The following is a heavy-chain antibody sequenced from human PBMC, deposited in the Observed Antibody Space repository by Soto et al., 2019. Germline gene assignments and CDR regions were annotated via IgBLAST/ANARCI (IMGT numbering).Heavy chain of an antibody. CDR2: IYYSGST. Sequence: QVQLQESGPGLVKPSQTLSLTCTVSGGSISRGGYSWSGIRQHPGKGLEWIGYIYYSGSTHYNPSLKSRVTISVDTSKNQFSLKLSSVTAADTAVYYCARALTTVTLFDPWGQGTLVTVSS. CDR3: ARALTTVTLFDP. D-gene: IGHD4-17*01. CDR1: GGSISRGGYS. J-gene: IGHJ5*02. V-gene: IGHV4-31*03.